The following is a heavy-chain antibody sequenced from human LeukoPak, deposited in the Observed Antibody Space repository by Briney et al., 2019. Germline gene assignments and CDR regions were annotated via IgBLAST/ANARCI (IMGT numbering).Heavy chain of an antibody. V-gene: IGHV1-18*01. CDR3: ARDLRSATMFGVVYFDC. CDR2: ISTYNANT. D-gene: IGHD3-3*01. CDR1: GYTFTRDG. Sequence: ASVKVSCTASGYTFTRDGISWVRQAPGQGLEWMGWISTYNANTNYSQKFQGRVTMTTETSKTTAYMELRSLRSDDTAVYYCARDLRSATMFGVVYFDCWGQGTLVTVSS. J-gene: IGHJ4*02.